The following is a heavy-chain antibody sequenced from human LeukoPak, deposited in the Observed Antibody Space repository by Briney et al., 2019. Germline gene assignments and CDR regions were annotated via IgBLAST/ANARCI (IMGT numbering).Heavy chain of an antibody. CDR2: INPNSGGT. Sequence: ASVKVSCKASGYTFTGYYMHWVRQAPGQGLEWMGRINPNSGGTNYAQKLQGRVTMTTDTSTSTAYMELRSLRSDDTAVYYCARDSFWSGYLYYYYYMDVWGKGTTVTVSS. V-gene: IGHV1-2*06. D-gene: IGHD3-3*01. CDR3: ARDSFWSGYLYYYYYMDV. CDR1: GYTFTGYY. J-gene: IGHJ6*03.